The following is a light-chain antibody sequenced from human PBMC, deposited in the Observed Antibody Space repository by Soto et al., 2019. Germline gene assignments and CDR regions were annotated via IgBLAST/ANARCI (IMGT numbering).Light chain of an antibody. Sequence: QSVLTQPPSASGSPGQSVTISCTGTSSDVGAYNYVSWYQQHPGKAPKLMIYDVNKRPSGVPDRFSGSKSGNTASLTVSGLQAEDEADYYCISYAGTNNFYVFGTGTKVTVL. V-gene: IGLV2-8*01. CDR1: SSDVGAYNY. J-gene: IGLJ1*01. CDR2: DVN. CDR3: ISYAGTNNFYV.